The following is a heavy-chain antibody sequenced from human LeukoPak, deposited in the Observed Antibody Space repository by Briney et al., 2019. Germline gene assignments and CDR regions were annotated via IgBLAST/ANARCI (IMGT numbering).Heavy chain of an antibody. CDR3: ARDLPLSYFGFDP. V-gene: IGHV1-69*05. D-gene: IGHD1-26*01. CDR1: GGTFSSYA. Sequence: SVKVSCKASGGTFSSYAISWVRQAPGQGLEWMGRIIPIFGTANYAQKFQGRVTITTDESTSTAYMELSSLRSEDTAVYYCARDLPLSYFGFDPWGQGTLVTVSS. J-gene: IGHJ5*02. CDR2: IIPIFGTA.